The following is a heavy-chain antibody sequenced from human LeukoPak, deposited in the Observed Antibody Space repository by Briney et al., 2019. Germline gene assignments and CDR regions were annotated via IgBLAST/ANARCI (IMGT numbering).Heavy chain of an antibody. CDR3: TRDYYDSSGYYFGIDY. V-gene: IGHV3-49*04. CDR2: IRSKAYGGTT. D-gene: IGHD3-22*01. Sequence: PGRSLRLSCTASGFTFGDYAMSWVRQAPGKGLEWVGFIRSKAYGGTTEYAASVKGRFTISRDDSKSIAYLQMNSLKTEDTAVYYCTRDYYDSSGYYFGIDYWGQGTLVTVSS. J-gene: IGHJ4*02. CDR1: GFTFGDYA.